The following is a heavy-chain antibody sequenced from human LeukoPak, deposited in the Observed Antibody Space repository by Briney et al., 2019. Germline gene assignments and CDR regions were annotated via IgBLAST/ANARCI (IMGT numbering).Heavy chain of an antibody. Sequence: ASVKVSCKVSGYTFTGYYMHWVRQAPGQGLEWMGWINPNSGGTNYAQKFQGWVTMTRDTSISTAYMELSRLRSDDTAVYYCAREAAVAGTPFDYWGQGTLVTVSS. CDR3: AREAAVAGTPFDY. CDR1: GYTFTGYY. J-gene: IGHJ4*02. D-gene: IGHD6-19*01. V-gene: IGHV1-2*04. CDR2: INPNSGGT.